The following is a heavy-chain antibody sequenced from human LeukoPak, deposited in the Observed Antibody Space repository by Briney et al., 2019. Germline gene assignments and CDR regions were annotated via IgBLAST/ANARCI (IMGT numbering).Heavy chain of an antibody. CDR1: GYSFTTYW. V-gene: IGHV5-51*01. D-gene: IGHD5-12*01. CDR3: ARRGYSYAFDY. CDR2: IYPGDSDT. Sequence: GESLKISCKGSGYSFTTYWIAWVRQMPGKGLEWMGIIYPGDSDTRYSPSFQGQVTISADRSISTAYLQWRSLKASDTAMYYCARRGYSYAFDYWGQGTLVTVSS. J-gene: IGHJ4*02.